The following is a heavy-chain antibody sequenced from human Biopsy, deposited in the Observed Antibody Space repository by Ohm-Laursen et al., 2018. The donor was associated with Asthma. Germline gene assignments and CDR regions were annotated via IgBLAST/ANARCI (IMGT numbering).Heavy chain of an antibody. CDR3: ARGPEWSGLDI. Sequence: SETLSLTCRMYGLSSSGYYWTWIRQPPGKGLEWIGESDHRGNTNINPTLKSRVTISKDKSANEFSLKMRSVTAADTAIYYCARGPEWSGLDIRGQGTTVTVSS. CDR1: GLSSSGYY. V-gene: IGHV4-34*01. D-gene: IGHD3-3*01. CDR2: SDHRGNT. J-gene: IGHJ6*02.